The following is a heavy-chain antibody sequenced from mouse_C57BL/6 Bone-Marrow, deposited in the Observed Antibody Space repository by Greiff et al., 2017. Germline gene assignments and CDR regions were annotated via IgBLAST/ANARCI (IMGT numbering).Heavy chain of an antibody. CDR2: INPSSGYT. V-gene: IGHV1-7*01. D-gene: IGHD2-4*01. CDR1: GYTFTSYW. J-gene: IGHJ4*01. Sequence: VQLVESGAELAKPGASVKLSCKASGYTFTSYWMHWVKQRPGQGLEWIGYINPSSGYTKYNQKFKGKATLTVDKSSSTAYMQLSSLTSEDSAVYYCAIYGIYYDYDGDYYAMDYWGQGTSVTVSS. CDR3: AIYGIYYDYDGDYYAMDY.